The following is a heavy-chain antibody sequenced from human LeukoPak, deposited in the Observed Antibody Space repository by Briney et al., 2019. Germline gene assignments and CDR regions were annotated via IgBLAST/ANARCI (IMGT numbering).Heavy chain of an antibody. J-gene: IGHJ4*02. CDR1: GGSISSYY. V-gene: IGHV4-59*01. CDR3: ARSVVGYDNFDY. Sequence: SETLSLTCTVSGGSISSYYWSWIRQPPGKRLEWIGYISNSGSTNYNPSLRSRVTISVDTSKNQFSLKLHSVTAADTAMYYCARSVVGYDNFDYWGQGTLVTVSS. D-gene: IGHD5-18*01. CDR2: ISNSGST.